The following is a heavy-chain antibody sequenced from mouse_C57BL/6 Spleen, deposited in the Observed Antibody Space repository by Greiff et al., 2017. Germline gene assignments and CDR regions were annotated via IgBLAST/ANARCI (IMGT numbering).Heavy chain of an antibody. CDR2: ISSGGDYI. V-gene: IGHV5-9-1*02. D-gene: IGHD2-4*01. J-gene: IGHJ3*01. CDR3: TRNQDDSSWFAY. CDR1: GFTFSSYA. Sequence: VQLKESGEGLVKPGGSLKLSCAASGFTFSSYAMSWVRQTPEKRLEWVAYISSGGDYIYYADTVKGRFTISRDNARNTLYLQMSSLKSEDTAMYYCTRNQDDSSWFAYWGQGTLVTVSA.